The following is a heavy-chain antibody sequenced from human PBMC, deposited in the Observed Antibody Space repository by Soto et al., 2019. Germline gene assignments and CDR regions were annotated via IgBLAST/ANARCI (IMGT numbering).Heavy chain of an antibody. J-gene: IGHJ6*02. CDR3: LGGVATTGHYYGFDV. Sequence: QVQLVQSGAEVKKPGASVKVSCKASRYVFTSYYLHWARQAPGQGLEWMGWINPNTGDTYYARNFESRITLTRDTSTNTASMELWNLRSADTAVYYCLGGVATTGHYYGFDVWGQGTAVNVSS. CDR2: INPNTGDT. V-gene: IGHV1-2*02. CDR1: RYVFTSYY. D-gene: IGHD5-12*01.